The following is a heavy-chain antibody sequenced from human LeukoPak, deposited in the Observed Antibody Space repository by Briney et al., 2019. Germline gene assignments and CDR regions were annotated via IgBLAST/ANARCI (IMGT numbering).Heavy chain of an antibody. CDR3: ARVRSSGWMLDAFDI. V-gene: IGHV3-30*03. Sequence: PGGSLRLSCAASGFTFSNAWMTWVRQAPGKGLEWVAVISYDGSNKYYADSVKGRFTISRDNSKNTLYLQMNSLRAEDTAVYYCARVRSSGWMLDAFDIWGQGTMVTVSS. D-gene: IGHD6-19*01. J-gene: IGHJ3*02. CDR1: GFTFSNAW. CDR2: ISYDGSNK.